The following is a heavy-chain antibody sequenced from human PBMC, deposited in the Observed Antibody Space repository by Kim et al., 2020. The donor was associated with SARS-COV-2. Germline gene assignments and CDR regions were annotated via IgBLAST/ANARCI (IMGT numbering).Heavy chain of an antibody. J-gene: IGHJ4*02. CDR2: ISGSGGGT. V-gene: IGHV3-23*01. CDR3: AKEGFDY. CDR1: GFTFNKYT. Sequence: GGSLRLSCAASGFTFNKYTMSWVRQAPGKGLEWVSAISGSGGGTFYADSVKGRFTISRDNSKNTLYLQMNSLRVEDTAVYYCAKEGFDYWDQGTLVTVSS.